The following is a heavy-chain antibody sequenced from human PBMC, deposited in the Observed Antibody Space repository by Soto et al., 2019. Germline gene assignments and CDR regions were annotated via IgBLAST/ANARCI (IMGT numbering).Heavy chain of an antibody. J-gene: IGHJ5*02. V-gene: IGHV3-73*01. Sequence: PGGSLRLSCAASGFTFSGSAMHWVRQASGKGLEWVGRIRSKANSYATAYAASVKGRFTISRDDSKNTAYLQMNSLKTEDTAVYYCTSKTLYGDYALFPWGQGTLVTVSS. D-gene: IGHD4-17*01. CDR1: GFTFSGSA. CDR3: TSKTLYGDYALFP. CDR2: IRSKANSYAT.